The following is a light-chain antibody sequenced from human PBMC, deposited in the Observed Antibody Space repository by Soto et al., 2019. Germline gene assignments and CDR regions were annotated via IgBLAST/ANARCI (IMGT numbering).Light chain of an antibody. CDR1: SSVVGGYNY. CDR2: DVS. J-gene: IGLJ1*01. Sequence: QSVLTQPRSVSGSPGQSVTISCTGTSSVVGGYNYVSWYQQHPGKAPKLMIYDVSKRPPGVPDRFSGSKSGNTASLTISGLQAEDEADYYCCSYAGSYTYVFGTGTKATVL. V-gene: IGLV2-11*01. CDR3: CSYAGSYTYV.